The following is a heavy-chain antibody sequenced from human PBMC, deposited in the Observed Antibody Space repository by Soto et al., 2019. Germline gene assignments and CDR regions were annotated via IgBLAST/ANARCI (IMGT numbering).Heavy chain of an antibody. CDR1: GGSFSGYY. Sequence: QVQLQQWGAGLLKPSETLSLTCAVYGGSFSGYYWSWIRQPPGKGLEWIGEINHSGSTNYNPSPKSRVTISVDTSKKQFSLKLSSVTAADTAMYYCARGGPHYDFWSGPYSFDIWGQGTMVTVSS. J-gene: IGHJ3*02. CDR3: ARGGPHYDFWSGPYSFDI. D-gene: IGHD3-3*01. V-gene: IGHV4-34*01. CDR2: INHSGST.